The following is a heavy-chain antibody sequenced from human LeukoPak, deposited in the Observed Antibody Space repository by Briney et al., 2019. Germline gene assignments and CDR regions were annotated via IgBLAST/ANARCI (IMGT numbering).Heavy chain of an antibody. CDR2: ISGSTYRT. CDR1: GFTFNSYA. Sequence: GGSLRLSCAASGFTFNSYAMSWVRQAPGKGLEWVAGISGSTYRTYYADYVKGRFTISRDNSKNTLYLQMNGLRAEDTAVYYCTRAQFRYWGQGTLVTVSS. CDR3: TRAQFRY. J-gene: IGHJ4*02. V-gene: IGHV3-23*01. D-gene: IGHD5-24*01.